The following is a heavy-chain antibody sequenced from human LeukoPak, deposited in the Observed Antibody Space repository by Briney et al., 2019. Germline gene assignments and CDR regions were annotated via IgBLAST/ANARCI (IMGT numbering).Heavy chain of an antibody. V-gene: IGHV4-34*01. Sequence: PSETLSLTCAVYGGSLSGYYWSWIRQSPGKGLEWIGEVNHSGSTTYNASLKSRVTMSVDTSKNQYSLKLSSVTAADTAVYYCARVTIAVAGMGDYYHYMDVWGKGTTVTVSS. J-gene: IGHJ6*03. CDR3: ARVTIAVAGMGDYYHYMDV. D-gene: IGHD6-19*01. CDR2: VNHSGST. CDR1: GGSLSGYY.